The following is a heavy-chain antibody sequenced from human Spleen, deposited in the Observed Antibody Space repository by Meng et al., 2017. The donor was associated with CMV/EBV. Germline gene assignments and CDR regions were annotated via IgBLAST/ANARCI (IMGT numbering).Heavy chain of an antibody. CDR1: GYTFPSYG. CDR2: MNPNSGNT. V-gene: IGHV1-8*02. J-gene: IGHJ4*02. Sequence: ASVKVSCKASGYTFPSYGISWVRQAPGQGLEWMGWMNPNSGNTGYAQKFQGRVTMTRNTSISTAYMELSSLRSEDTAVYYCARGTSVVTPRALAYWGQGTLVTVSS. CDR3: ARGTSVVTPRALAY. D-gene: IGHD4-23*01.